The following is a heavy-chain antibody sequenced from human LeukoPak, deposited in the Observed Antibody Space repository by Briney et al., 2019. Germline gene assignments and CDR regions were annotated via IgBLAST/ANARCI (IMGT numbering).Heavy chain of an antibody. V-gene: IGHV3-74*01. CDR3: VRGGESTWS. CDR2: INNDGSGT. CDR1: GFTFSSYW. D-gene: IGHD2-15*01. J-gene: IGHJ5*02. Sequence: PGGSLILSCAASGFTFSSYWMHGCRQAPGKGPVGVYRINNDGSGTTYADSVKGRFTISTDDDKNTLYLQMNSLRAEDTAVYYCVRGGESTWSWGQGTLVTVSS.